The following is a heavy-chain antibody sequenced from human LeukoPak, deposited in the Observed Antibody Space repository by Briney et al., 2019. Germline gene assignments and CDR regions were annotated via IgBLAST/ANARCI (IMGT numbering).Heavy chain of an antibody. CDR2: IKKKSDGGTT. D-gene: IGHD3-22*01. J-gene: IGHJ4*02. Sequence: GGSLRLTCAASGFTFSNAWMSWVRQAPGKGLEGIGRIKKKSDGGTTDYAAPMKGRFTISRDDSKNTLYLQMNSLTTEDTAVYYCTTVGLSGYYDSRGYYYFDYWGQGTLVTVSS. V-gene: IGHV3-15*01. CDR3: TTVGLSGYYDSRGYYYFDY. CDR1: GFTFSNAW.